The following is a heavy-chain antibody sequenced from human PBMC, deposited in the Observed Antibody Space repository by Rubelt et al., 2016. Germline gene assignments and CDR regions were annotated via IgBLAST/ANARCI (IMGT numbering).Heavy chain of an antibody. CDR2: ISGGGDST. Sequence: EVQLLESGGGLVQPGGSLRLSCAASGFTFSSYAMTWVRQAPGKGLEWVSVISGGGDSTYYADSVKGRFTISRDSSKNTLYLQMNGLRAEDTAVYYCTRSSGYTYGPRGYFYGMNVWGQGTTVAVSS. J-gene: IGHJ6*02. CDR1: GFTFSSYA. CDR3: TRSSGYTYGPRGYFYGMNV. D-gene: IGHD5-18*01. V-gene: IGHV3-23*01.